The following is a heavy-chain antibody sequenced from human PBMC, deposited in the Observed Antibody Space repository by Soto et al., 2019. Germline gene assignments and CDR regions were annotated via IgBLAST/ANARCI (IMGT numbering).Heavy chain of an antibody. D-gene: IGHD5-12*01. J-gene: IGHJ4*02. CDR3: ARDRGDSSPTYYFDY. CDR1: GFTFSSYG. Sequence: GGSLRLSCAASGFTFSSYGMHWVRQAPGKGLEWVAVIWYDGSNKYYADSVKGRFTISRDNSKNTLYLQMNSLRAEDTAVYYCARDRGDSSPTYYFDYWGQGTLVTVSS. V-gene: IGHV3-33*01. CDR2: IWYDGSNK.